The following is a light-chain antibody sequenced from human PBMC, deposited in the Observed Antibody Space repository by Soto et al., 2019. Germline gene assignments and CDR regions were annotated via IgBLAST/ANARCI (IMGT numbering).Light chain of an antibody. CDR1: QSVSAY. V-gene: IGKV3-11*01. J-gene: IGKJ4*01. Sequence: EVVLTQSPDALSLSPGERATASCRASQSVSAYLAWYQQRPGQAPRLLIYDVSNRAPGIPDRLSGGGSGTDFTLSISSLQPEDSATYYCLSRFDWPTFGGGATLEIK. CDR2: DVS. CDR3: LSRFDWPT.